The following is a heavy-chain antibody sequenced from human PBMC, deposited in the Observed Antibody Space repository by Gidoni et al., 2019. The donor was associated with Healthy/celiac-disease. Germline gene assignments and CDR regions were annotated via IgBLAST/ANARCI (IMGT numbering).Heavy chain of an antibody. CDR2: SSGSGGST. Sequence: EVQLLESGGGLVQPGGSLRLSCAASGFTFSSYAMSWVRQAPGTGLEWVSASSGSGGSTYYADSVKGRFTISRDNSKNTLYLQMNSLRAEDTAVYYCAKDTADYDSSGLGAFDIWGQGTMVTVSS. J-gene: IGHJ3*02. D-gene: IGHD3-22*01. CDR1: GFTFSSYA. CDR3: AKDTADYDSSGLGAFDI. V-gene: IGHV3-23*01.